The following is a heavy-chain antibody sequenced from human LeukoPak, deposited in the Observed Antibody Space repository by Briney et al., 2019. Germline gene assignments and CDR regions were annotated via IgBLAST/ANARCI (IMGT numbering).Heavy chain of an antibody. CDR3: AKDVRDGYNWSDY. Sequence: HAGGSLRLSCAASGFTFSSYGMHWVRQAPGKGLEWVAVISYDGSNKYYADSVKGRFTISRDNSKNTLYLQMNSLRAEDTAVYYCAKDVRDGYNWSDYWGQGTLVTVSS. V-gene: IGHV3-30*18. CDR1: GFTFSSYG. CDR2: ISYDGSNK. J-gene: IGHJ4*02. D-gene: IGHD5-24*01.